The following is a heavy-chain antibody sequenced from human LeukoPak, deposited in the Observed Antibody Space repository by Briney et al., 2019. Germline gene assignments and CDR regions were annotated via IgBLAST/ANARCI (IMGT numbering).Heavy chain of an antibody. Sequence: PGGSLRLSCAASGFTFSSYAMSWVRQAPGKGLEWVAVISYDGSNKYYADSVKGRFTISRDNSKNTLYLQMNSLRAEDTAVYYCAKEPQTMVRGVMGYWGQGTLVTVSS. CDR1: GFTFSSYA. V-gene: IGHV3-30*18. CDR3: AKEPQTMVRGVMGY. CDR2: ISYDGSNK. J-gene: IGHJ4*02. D-gene: IGHD3-10*01.